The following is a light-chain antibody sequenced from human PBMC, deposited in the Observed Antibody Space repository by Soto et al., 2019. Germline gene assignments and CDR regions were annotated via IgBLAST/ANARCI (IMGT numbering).Light chain of an antibody. CDR3: QQTYSSPRT. CDR1: QSISTY. CDR2: AAS. V-gene: IGKV1-39*01. Sequence: DIQMTRSPSTLSGSVGDRVTITCRASQSISTYLNWYQQMPGKAPNLLIYAASSLQSGVPSRFSGSGSGTDFTLTISSLQPEDFATYYCQQTYSSPRTFGQGTKVDI. J-gene: IGKJ1*01.